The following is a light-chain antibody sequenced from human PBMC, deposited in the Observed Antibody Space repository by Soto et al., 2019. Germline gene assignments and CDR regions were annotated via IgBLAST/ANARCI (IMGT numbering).Light chain of an antibody. J-gene: IGKJ1*01. CDR3: QQYNGYSTWT. Sequence: DIQMTQSLSTLSASVGDRVTITCRASQSISRWLAWYQQKPGKAPKVLIWDATTLHRGVPSRFSGSGSGTEFTLTISSLQPDDFANYYCQQYNGYSTWTLGQGTKVDIK. V-gene: IGKV1-5*01. CDR2: DAT. CDR1: QSISRW.